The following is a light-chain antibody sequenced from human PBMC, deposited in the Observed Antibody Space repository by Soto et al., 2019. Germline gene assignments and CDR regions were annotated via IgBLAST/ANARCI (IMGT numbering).Light chain of an antibody. CDR1: SSDIGSYNL. Sequence: QSVLTQPASVSGSPGQSITISCTGTSSDIGSYNLVSWYQQHPGKAPKLMIYEVSKRSSGVSNRFSGSKSGNTASLTISGLQAEDEADYYCCSYAGSSTWVFGGGTKVTVL. J-gene: IGLJ3*02. V-gene: IGLV2-23*02. CDR3: CSYAGSSTWV. CDR2: EVS.